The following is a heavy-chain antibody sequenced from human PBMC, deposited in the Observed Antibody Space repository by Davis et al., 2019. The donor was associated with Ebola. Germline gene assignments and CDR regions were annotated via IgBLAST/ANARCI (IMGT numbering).Heavy chain of an antibody. D-gene: IGHD1-7*01. Sequence: GESLKISCAASGFTFSSYSMNWVRQAPGKGLEWVANIRQDGSEKYYVDSVRGRFTISRDNAKNSLFLQVNSLRAEDTALYYCARAGNYASPHHFDYWGQGSLVTVSS. V-gene: IGHV3-7*01. J-gene: IGHJ4*02. CDR3: ARAGNYASPHHFDY. CDR1: GFTFSSYS. CDR2: IRQDGSEK.